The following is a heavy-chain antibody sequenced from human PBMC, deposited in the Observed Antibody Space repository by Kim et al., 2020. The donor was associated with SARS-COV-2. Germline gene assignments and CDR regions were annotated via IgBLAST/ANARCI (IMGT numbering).Heavy chain of an antibody. CDR3: GGHLGNYYDTSGHLTGY. CDR2: IDPSDSYT. J-gene: IGHJ4*02. CDR1: GYSFTNYW. V-gene: IGHV5-10-1*01. Sequence: GESLKISCKGSGYSFTNYWISWVRQMPGKGLEWMGRIDPSDSYTKYSPSFQGHVTFSADKSTTTAYLQWSSLKASDTAVYYCGGHLGNYYDTSGHLTGYWGQVTLVTVAS. D-gene: IGHD3-22*01.